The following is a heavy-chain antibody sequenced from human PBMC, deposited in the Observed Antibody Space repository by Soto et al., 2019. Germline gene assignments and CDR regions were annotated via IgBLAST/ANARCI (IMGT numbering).Heavy chain of an antibody. V-gene: IGHV1-58*02. Sequence: VKVSCKASGFTFTSSAMQWVRQARGQRLEWIGWIVVGSGNTNYAQKFQERVTITRDMSTSTAYMELSSLRSEDTAVYYCAADPLWFGYYGMDVWGQGTTVTVSS. CDR2: IVVGSGNT. CDR1: GFTFTSSA. CDR3: AADPLWFGYYGMDV. J-gene: IGHJ6*02. D-gene: IGHD3-10*01.